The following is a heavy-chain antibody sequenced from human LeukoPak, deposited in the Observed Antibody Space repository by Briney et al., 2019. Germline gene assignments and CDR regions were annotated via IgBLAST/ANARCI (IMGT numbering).Heavy chain of an antibody. CDR2: IRSKANNYAT. CDR3: TRFEIPAAVSNWFDP. D-gene: IGHD2-2*01. V-gene: IGHV3-73*01. Sequence: GGSLKLSCAASGFTFSGSAVHWVRQASGKGLEWVGRIRSKANNYATAYAASVKGRFTISRDDSKNTAYLQMNSLKTEDTAVYYCTRFEIPAAVSNWFDPWGQGTLVTVSS. J-gene: IGHJ5*02. CDR1: GFTFSGSA.